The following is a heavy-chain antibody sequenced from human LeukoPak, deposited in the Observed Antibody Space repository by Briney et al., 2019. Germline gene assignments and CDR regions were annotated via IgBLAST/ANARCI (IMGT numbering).Heavy chain of an antibody. D-gene: IGHD5-12*01. V-gene: IGHV4-59*01. CDR3: AREVSPLYSGYDFGGNYYYYMDV. J-gene: IGHJ6*03. Sequence: PSETLSLTCTVSGGSISSYYWSWIRQPPGKGLEWIGYIYYSGSTNYNPSLKSRVTISVDTSKNQFSLKLSSVTAADTAVYYCAREVSPLYSGYDFGGNYYYYMDVWGKGTTVTVSS. CDR1: GGSISSYY. CDR2: IYYSGST.